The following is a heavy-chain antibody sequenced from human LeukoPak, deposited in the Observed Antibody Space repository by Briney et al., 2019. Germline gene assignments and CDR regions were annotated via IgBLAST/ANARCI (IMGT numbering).Heavy chain of an antibody. V-gene: IGHV3-53*01. CDR2: IYSGGST. CDR1: GFTVSSNY. D-gene: IGHD3-22*01. CDR3: ARANPHYYDSSGPPAH. J-gene: IGHJ4*02. Sequence: PGGSLRLSCAASGFTVSSNYMSWVRQAPGKGLEWVSVIYSGGSTYYADSVKGRFTISRDNSKNTLCLQMNSLRAEDTAVYYCARANPHYYDSSGPPAHWGQGTLVTVSS.